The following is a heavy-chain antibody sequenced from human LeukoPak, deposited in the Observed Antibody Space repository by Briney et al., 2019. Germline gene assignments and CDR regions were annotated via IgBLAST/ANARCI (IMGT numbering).Heavy chain of an antibody. D-gene: IGHD3-22*01. CDR2: ISSNGGST. CDR1: GFTFSSYA. Sequence: GGSLRLSCAASGFTFSSYAMHWVRQAPGKGLEYVSAISSNGGSTYYANSVKGRFTISRDNSKNTLYLQMGSLRAEDMAVYYCARGYDSSGYNPLLDVWGQGTTVTVSS. J-gene: IGHJ6*02. V-gene: IGHV3-64*01. CDR3: ARGYDSSGYNPLLDV.